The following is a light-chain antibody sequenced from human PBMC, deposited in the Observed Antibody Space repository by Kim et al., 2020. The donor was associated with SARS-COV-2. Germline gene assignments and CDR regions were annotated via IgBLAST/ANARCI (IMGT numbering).Light chain of an antibody. CDR3: SSYAGSNTWV. CDR2: EVS. Sequence: GPSVTISCTGTSSDVGGYNYVSWYQQHPGKAPNLMIYEVSKRPSGVPDRFSGSKSGNTASLTVSGLQAEDEADYYCSSYAGSNTWVFGGGTQLTVL. CDR1: SSDVGGYNY. V-gene: IGLV2-8*01. J-gene: IGLJ3*02.